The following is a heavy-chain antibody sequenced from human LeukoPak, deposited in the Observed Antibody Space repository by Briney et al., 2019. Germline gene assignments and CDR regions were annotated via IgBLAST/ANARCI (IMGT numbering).Heavy chain of an antibody. J-gene: IGHJ4*02. CDR2: ISWNSGSI. Sequence: HPGRSLRLSCAASGFTFDDYAMHWVRQAPGKGLEWVSGISWNSGSIGYADSVKGRFTISRDNAKNSLYLQMNSLRAEDMALYYCAKSLPGVGSWGGFAFDYWGQGTLVTVSS. CDR1: GFTFDDYA. CDR3: AKSLPGVGSWGGFAFDY. V-gene: IGHV3-9*03. D-gene: IGHD6-13*01.